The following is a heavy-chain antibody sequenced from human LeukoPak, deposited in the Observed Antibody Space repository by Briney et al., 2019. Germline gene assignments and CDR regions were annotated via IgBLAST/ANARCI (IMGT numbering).Heavy chain of an antibody. CDR3: AKGYDAYSSSGFDH. CDR2: ISGSGGST. CDR1: GFTFGTYA. Sequence: GGSLRLSCAASGFTFGTYAMSWVRQAPGKGLEWVSAISGSGGSTYYADSVKGRFTISRDNSKNTLSLQMNSLRVEDTAVYYCAKGYDAYSSSGFDHWGQGTLVTVSS. V-gene: IGHV3-23*01. J-gene: IGHJ4*02. D-gene: IGHD6-13*01.